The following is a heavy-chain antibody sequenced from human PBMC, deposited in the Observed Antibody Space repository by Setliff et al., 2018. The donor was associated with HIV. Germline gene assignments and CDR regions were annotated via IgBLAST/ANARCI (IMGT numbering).Heavy chain of an antibody. D-gene: IGHD3-3*01. CDR2: VITILDIT. Sequence: SVMVSCKASGGTSNTYAINWVRQAPGQGLEWMGQVITILDITSYAQKFQGRVTITADESTNTMYMELRSLRSDDTAVYYCAGGYYNFWSGYYDSRFPNPIDAFDIWGQGTTVTVSS. V-gene: IGHV1-69*10. CDR1: GGTSNTYA. J-gene: IGHJ3*02. CDR3: AGGYYNFWSGYYDSRFPNPIDAFDI.